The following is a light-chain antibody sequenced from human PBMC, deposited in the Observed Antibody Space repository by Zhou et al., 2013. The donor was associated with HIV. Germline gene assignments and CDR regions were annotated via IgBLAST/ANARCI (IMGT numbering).Light chain of an antibody. V-gene: IGKV1D-12*01. CDR1: QGISKW. J-gene: IGKJ1*01. Sequence: DIQMTQSPSSVSASVGDRITITCRASQGISKWLAWYQQKPGKAPKLLIYGASSLQSGVPSRFSGSGFGTDFTLTISSLQPDDFATYYCQQYHTYPWTFGQGTKVEIK. CDR2: GAS. CDR3: QQYHTYPWT.